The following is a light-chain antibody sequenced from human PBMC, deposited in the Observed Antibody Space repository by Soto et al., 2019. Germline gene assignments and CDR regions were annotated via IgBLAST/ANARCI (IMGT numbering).Light chain of an antibody. J-gene: IGKJ5*01. CDR3: QQYNNWPPIT. Sequence: EIVMTQSPATLSVSQGERATLSCRASQSVSSNLAWYQQKPGQAPRRLIYGASTRATGIPARFSGSGSGTAFTLTISSLQSEDFAVYYCQQYNNWPPITFGQGTRLEIK. CDR1: QSVSSN. CDR2: GAS. V-gene: IGKV3-15*01.